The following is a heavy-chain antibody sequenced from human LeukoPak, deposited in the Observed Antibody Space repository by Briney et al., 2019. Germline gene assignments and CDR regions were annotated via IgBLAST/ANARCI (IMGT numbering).Heavy chain of an antibody. D-gene: IGHD2-15*01. J-gene: IGHJ3*02. CDR2: INPNSGGT. Sequence: SVKVSCKASGYTFTGYYMHWVRQASGQGLEWMGWINPNSGGTNYAQKFQGRVTMTRDTSISTAYMELSRLRSDDTAVYYCARDRVVVAATGCAFDIWGQGTMVTVSS. CDR1: GYTFTGYY. CDR3: ARDRVVVAATGCAFDI. V-gene: IGHV1-2*02.